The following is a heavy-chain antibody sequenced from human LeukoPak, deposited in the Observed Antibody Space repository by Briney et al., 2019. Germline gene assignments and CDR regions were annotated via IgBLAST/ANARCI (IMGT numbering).Heavy chain of an antibody. V-gene: IGHV3-15*01. D-gene: IGHD1-26*01. CDR1: GLSSRDAW. CDR3: TRVASGSYWSIEY. Sequence: TPRPSPAASGLSSRDAWMTCVREAPGKGLGWVGRIKSKIHGGTTAYAAPVKGRFPNPREGSKNTLYLQMNRLKTEDAAVYYCTRVASGSYWSIEYWGQGTLVTVSS. J-gene: IGHJ4*02. CDR2: IKSKIHGGTT.